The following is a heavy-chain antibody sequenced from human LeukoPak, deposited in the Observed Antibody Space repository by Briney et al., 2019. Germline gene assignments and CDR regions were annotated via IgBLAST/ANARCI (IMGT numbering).Heavy chain of an antibody. D-gene: IGHD1-26*01. V-gene: IGHV3-15*01. CDR1: GFTFSNAW. J-gene: IGHJ4*02. Sequence: GGSLRLSCAASGFTFSNAWMSWVRQAPGKGLEWVGRIKSKTDGGTTDYAAPVKGRFTISRDDSKNTLYLQMNSLKTEDTAVYYCTTRGRGSYSYFDYWGQGTLVTVSS. CDR3: TTRGRGSYSYFDY. CDR2: IKSKTDGGTT.